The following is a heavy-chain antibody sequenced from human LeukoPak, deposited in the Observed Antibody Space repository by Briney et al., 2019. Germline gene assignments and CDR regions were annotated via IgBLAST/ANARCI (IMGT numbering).Heavy chain of an antibody. CDR1: GFTFSSYA. Sequence: PGGSLRLSCAASGFTFSSYAMSWVRQAPGKGLEWVSAISGSGGSTYYADSVKGRFTISRDSAKNSLYLQMNSLRAEDTAVYYCARDRRIAVAGRGWFDPWGQGTLVTVSS. CDR3: ARDRRIAVAGRGWFDP. CDR2: ISGSGGST. D-gene: IGHD6-19*01. J-gene: IGHJ5*02. V-gene: IGHV3-23*01.